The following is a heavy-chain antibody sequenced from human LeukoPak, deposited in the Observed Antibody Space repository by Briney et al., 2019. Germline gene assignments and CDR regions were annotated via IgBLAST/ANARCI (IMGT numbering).Heavy chain of an antibody. CDR2: IIPIFGTA. CDR1: GGTFSSYA. CDR3: ARVVLGRRWLQTSYYYGMDV. D-gene: IGHD5-24*01. Sequence: SVKVSCKASGGTFSSYAISWVRQAPGQGLEWMGGIIPIFGTANYAQKFQGRVTITADESTSTAYMELSSLRSEDAAVYYCARVVLGRRWLQTSYYYGMDVWGQGTTVTVSS. J-gene: IGHJ6*02. V-gene: IGHV1-69*13.